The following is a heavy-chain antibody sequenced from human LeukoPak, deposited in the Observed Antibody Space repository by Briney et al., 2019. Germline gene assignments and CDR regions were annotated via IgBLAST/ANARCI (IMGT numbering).Heavy chain of an antibody. V-gene: IGHV4-39*07. CDR3: ARDKPIYGSGRGGYDY. Sequence: SETLSLTCTVSGGSISSSGYYWGWIRQPPGKGLEWIGNIYYSGSTYYNPSLKSRVTISVDTSKNQFSLKLSSVTAADTAVYYCARDKPIYGSGRGGYDYWGQGTLVTVSS. J-gene: IGHJ4*02. CDR1: GGSISSSGYY. CDR2: IYYSGST. D-gene: IGHD3-10*01.